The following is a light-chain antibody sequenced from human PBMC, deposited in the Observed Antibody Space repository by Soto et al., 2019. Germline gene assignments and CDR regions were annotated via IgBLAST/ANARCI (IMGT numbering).Light chain of an antibody. CDR3: QHYGNSLMT. V-gene: IGKV3-20*01. Sequence: EIGLTQSPGTLSLSPGERATLSCRASQSVSSSQLAWYQQKPGQAPRLLIYDASSRATGIPDRFSGSGSGTDFTLTISRLEPEDFAVYYCQHYGNSLMTFGQGTRLEIK. J-gene: IGKJ5*01. CDR1: QSVSSSQ. CDR2: DAS.